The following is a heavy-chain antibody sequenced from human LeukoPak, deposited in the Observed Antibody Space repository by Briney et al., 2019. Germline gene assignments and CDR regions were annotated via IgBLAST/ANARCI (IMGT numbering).Heavy chain of an antibody. Sequence: GGSLRLSCAASGFTFSTCAMTWVRQIPGKGLEWVSAITTTGITTYYADSVKGRFTISRDNAKNSLYLQMHSLRAEDTAVYYCARAWTSYDYGDWFDPWGQGTLVTASS. D-gene: IGHD4-17*01. CDR1: GFTFSTCA. J-gene: IGHJ5*02. CDR2: ITTTGITT. V-gene: IGHV3-23*01. CDR3: ARAWTSYDYGDWFDP.